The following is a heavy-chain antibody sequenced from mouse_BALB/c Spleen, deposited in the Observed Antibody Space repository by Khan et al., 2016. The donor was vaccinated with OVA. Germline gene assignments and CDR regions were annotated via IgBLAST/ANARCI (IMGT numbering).Heavy chain of an antibody. Sequence: QVQLQQPGTELARPGASVKLSCKASGYTFTDYYITWVKQRSRQGLEWIGEIYPGSGNTYYNENFKVQGLLTADKSSNTASMEVTSLTTEDDAVYVCARVDTTSLDCWGQGTPLTVSS. CDR3: ARVDTTSLDC. J-gene: IGHJ2*01. CDR1: GYTFTDYY. D-gene: IGHD2-3*01. V-gene: IGHV1-77*01. CDR2: IYPGSGNT.